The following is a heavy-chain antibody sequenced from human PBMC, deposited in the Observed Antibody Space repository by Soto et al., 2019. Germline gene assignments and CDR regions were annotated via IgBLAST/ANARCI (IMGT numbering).Heavy chain of an antibody. Sequence: VKVSCKASGYTFTSYGISWVRQAPGQGLEWMGWISAYNGNTNYAQKLQGRVTMTTDTSTSTAYMELRSLRSDDTAVYYCARDRFVTFGDLTFDIWGQGTMVTVSS. CDR2: ISAYNGNT. D-gene: IGHD3-16*01. CDR1: GYTFTSYG. J-gene: IGHJ3*02. V-gene: IGHV1-18*01. CDR3: ARDRFVTFGDLTFDI.